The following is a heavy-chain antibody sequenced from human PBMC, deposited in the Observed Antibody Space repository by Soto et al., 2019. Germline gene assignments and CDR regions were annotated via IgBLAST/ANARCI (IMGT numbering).Heavy chain of an antibody. V-gene: IGHV4-31*03. CDR1: GDSVNSAY. J-gene: IGHJ4*02. CDR2: IYHTGRT. D-gene: IGHD6-6*01. Sequence: QVQLQEMGPGLVKPSQTLTITCTVSGDSVNSAYWSWIRQLPGKGMEWMGNIYHTGRTFYNPSLKSRLAISIDTAKPLFSLKLRSVNASDTAVYYCARTDAYNSSFFDSWGQGTVVTVSS. CDR3: ARTDAYNSSFFDS.